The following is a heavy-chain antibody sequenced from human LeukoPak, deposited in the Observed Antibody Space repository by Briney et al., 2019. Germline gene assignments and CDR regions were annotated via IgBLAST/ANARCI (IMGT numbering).Heavy chain of an antibody. V-gene: IGHV3-30*14. Sequence: GRSLRLSCAASGFTFSSYSIHWVRQAPGKGLERVAVISYDGSNKYYADSVKGRFTISRDNSKNTLYLQMNSLRAEDTAVYYCAREPFGGYQYYYYYYGMDVWGKGATVTVSS. CDR2: ISYDGSNK. CDR1: GFTFSSYS. J-gene: IGHJ6*04. CDR3: AREPFGGYQYYYYYYGMDV. D-gene: IGHD3-16*01.